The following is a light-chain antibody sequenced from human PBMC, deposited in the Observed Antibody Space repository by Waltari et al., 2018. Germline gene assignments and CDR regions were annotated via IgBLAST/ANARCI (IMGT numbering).Light chain of an antibody. V-gene: IGKV1-5*01. CDR2: SAT. CDR1: ESVNSW. CDR3: QQYKSLAPYG. Sequence: DIQMTQSPPIVSASVGDTLNITCRASESVNSWLAWYQRKPGEAPKVLIHSATSLAEGVPSRFSGTGSGTLFTFTISNLRPEDFAIYYCQQYKSLAPYGFGQGT. J-gene: IGKJ2*03.